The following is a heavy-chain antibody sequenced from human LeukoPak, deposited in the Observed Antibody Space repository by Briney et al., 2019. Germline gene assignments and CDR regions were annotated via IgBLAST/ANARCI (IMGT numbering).Heavy chain of an antibody. CDR1: GDSMTNYY. CDR2: NYYSGST. J-gene: IGHJ6*03. Sequence: SETLSLTCTVSGDSMTNYYWSWIRQPPGKGLEWIGYNYYSGSTNYNPSLKSRVTISVDTSKNQFSLKLSSVTAADTAVYYCERKNYVFWSGRRGGEYYSHMDVGGKGTTVTVSS. CDR3: ERKNYVFWSGRRGGEYYSHMDV. V-gene: IGHV4-59*01. D-gene: IGHD3-3*01.